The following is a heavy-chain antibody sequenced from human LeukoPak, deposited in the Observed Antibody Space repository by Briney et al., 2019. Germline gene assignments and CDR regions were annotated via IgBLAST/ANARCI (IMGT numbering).Heavy chain of an antibody. CDR1: GGSISSANW. Sequence: PSETPSLTCGVSGGSISSANWWSWVRQAPGKGLEWVGRIKTQSDGERTDYAAPVKGRFIISRDDSKNTVFLQMSSLKIEDTAVYYCEGDYQCFDSWGQGTLVTVSS. CDR3: EGDYQCFDS. J-gene: IGHJ4*02. D-gene: IGHD2-2*01. V-gene: IGHV3-15*01. CDR2: IKTQSDGERT.